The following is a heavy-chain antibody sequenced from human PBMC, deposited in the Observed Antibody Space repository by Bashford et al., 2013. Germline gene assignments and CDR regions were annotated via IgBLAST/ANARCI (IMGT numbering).Heavy chain of an antibody. CDR2: ISSSSTTI. CDR3: VKEVSDTLNFDF. D-gene: IGHD1-14*01. V-gene: IGHV3-48*02. Sequence: VRQAPGKGLEWVSYISSSSTTIKYADSVKGRFTISRDNVKNSLYLQMNSLRDEDTAVYYCVKEVSDTLNFDFVGPGSPGHRLL. J-gene: IGHJ4*02.